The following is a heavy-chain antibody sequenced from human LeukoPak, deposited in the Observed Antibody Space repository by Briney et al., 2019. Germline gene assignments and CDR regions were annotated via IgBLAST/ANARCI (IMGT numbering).Heavy chain of an antibody. Sequence: GGSLRLSCAASGFPFSDDWMSWVRQAPGRGLEWVGRIKKKGDGGTTDYAAPVKGRFTISRDDSKNMLYLEMSNLKIEDTAVYYCTTVTMVRDYDYWGQGTLVTVSA. CDR3: TTVTMVRDYDY. D-gene: IGHD3-10*01. V-gene: IGHV3-15*01. J-gene: IGHJ4*02. CDR1: GFPFSDDW. CDR2: IKKKGDGGTT.